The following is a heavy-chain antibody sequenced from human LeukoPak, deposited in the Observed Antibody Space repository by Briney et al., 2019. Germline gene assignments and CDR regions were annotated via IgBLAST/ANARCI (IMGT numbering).Heavy chain of an antibody. CDR1: GFPFSSYA. CDR3: ATLPYDSSGYYPVSYYGMDV. J-gene: IGHJ6*02. CDR2: ISGSGGST. Sequence: GGSLRLSCAASGFPFSSYAMSWVRQAPGKGLEWVSAISGSGGSTYYADSVKGRFSISRDNSKNTLYLQMNSLRAEDTAVYYCATLPYDSSGYYPVSYYGMDVWGQGTTVTVSS. D-gene: IGHD3-22*01. V-gene: IGHV3-23*01.